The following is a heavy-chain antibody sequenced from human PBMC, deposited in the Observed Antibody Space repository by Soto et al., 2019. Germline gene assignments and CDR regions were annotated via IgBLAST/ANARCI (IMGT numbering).Heavy chain of an antibody. D-gene: IGHD2-15*01. J-gene: IGHJ6*01. V-gene: IGHV1-69*13. CDR2: IIPIFGTA. Sequence: SVKVSCKASGGTFSSYAISWVRQAPGQGLEWMGGIIPIFGTANYAQKFQGRVTITADESTSTAYMELSSLRSEDTAVYYFARSSGCRGYYNGMDVWGQGSTVTVSS. CDR3: ARSSGCRGYYNGMDV. CDR1: GGTFSSYA.